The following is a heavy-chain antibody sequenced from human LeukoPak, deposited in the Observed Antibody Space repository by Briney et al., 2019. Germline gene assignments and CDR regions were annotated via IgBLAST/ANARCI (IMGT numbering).Heavy chain of an antibody. CDR2: ISYDGSNK. Sequence: GGSLRLSCAASGFTFSSYSMNWVRQAPGKGLEWVAVISYDGSNKYYADSVKGRFTISRDNSKNTLYLQMNSLRAEDTAVYYCASAYSSSWYPHNYYYMDVWGKGTTVTVSS. D-gene: IGHD6-13*01. J-gene: IGHJ6*03. CDR1: GFTFSSYS. V-gene: IGHV3-30*03. CDR3: ASAYSSSWYPHNYYYMDV.